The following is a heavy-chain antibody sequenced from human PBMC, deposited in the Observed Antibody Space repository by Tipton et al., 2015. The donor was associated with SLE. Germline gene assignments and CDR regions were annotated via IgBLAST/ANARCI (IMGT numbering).Heavy chain of an antibody. Sequence: QLVQSGGGLVQPGRSLRLSCAASEFTFSNYWMNWVRQAPGKGLEWVANIKQDGSEKYYVDSVKGRFTISRDNAKNSLSLQMNSLRAEDTALYYCARLESSSSWRSDYYYYMDVWGRGTTVTVSS. CDR2: IKQDGSEK. CDR3: ARLESSSSWRSDYYYYMDV. CDR1: EFTFSNYW. J-gene: IGHJ6*03. V-gene: IGHV3-7*03. D-gene: IGHD6-13*01.